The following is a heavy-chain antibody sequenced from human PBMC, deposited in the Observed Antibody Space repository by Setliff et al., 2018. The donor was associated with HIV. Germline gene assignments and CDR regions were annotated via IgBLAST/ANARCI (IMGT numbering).Heavy chain of an antibody. CDR3: ARDVDKLMALSWFDP. CDR2: VHSTLST. V-gene: IGHV4-61*09. J-gene: IGHJ5*02. CDR1: GDSMTSGSFY. D-gene: IGHD5-12*01. Sequence: KPSETLSLTCTVSGDSMTSGSFYWSWVRQPAGKGLEWIGQVHSTLSTNYNPSLKSRVTISIDTSKNQFSLKLSSVTAADTAMYYCARDVDKLMALSWFDPWGQGTLVTVSS.